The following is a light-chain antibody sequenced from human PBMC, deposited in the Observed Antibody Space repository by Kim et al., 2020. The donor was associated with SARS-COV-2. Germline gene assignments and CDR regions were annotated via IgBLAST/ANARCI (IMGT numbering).Light chain of an antibody. Sequence: SSELTQDPAVSVALGQTVRITCHGDSLRSYYATWYQQKPGQAPILVIYGKNNRPSGIPDRFSGSSSGNTASLTITGTKAGDEADYYCNSRDSNDNVIFGG. CDR2: GKN. CDR3: NSRDSNDNVI. CDR1: SLRSYY. J-gene: IGLJ2*01. V-gene: IGLV3-19*01.